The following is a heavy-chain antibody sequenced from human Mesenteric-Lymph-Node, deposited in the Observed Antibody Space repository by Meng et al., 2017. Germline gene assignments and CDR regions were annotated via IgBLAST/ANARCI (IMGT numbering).Heavy chain of an antibody. CDR1: GFTFSSYT. CDR3: ARDTPGLLFDY. Sequence: EVQLVESGGGLVKPGGAQRLSCAASGFTFSSYTMNWVRRAPGKGLEWVSSISSSSNYIYSADSVKGRFTISRDNAKNSLYLQMNSLRAEDTAVYYCARDTPGLLFDYWGQGTLVTVSS. CDR2: ISSSSNYI. J-gene: IGHJ4*02. V-gene: IGHV3-21*01. D-gene: IGHD5-18*01.